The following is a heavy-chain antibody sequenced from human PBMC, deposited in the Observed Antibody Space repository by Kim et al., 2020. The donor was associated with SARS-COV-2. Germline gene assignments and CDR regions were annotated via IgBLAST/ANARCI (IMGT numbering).Heavy chain of an antibody. V-gene: IGHV3-74*01. J-gene: IGHJ4*02. D-gene: IGHD2-2*01. CDR3: AMLKGLVPTSTAFDY. CDR2: ISSDGRTT. CDR1: GFTFSNYC. Sequence: GGSLRLSCAASGFTFSNYCMLWVRQAPGKGLVWVAHISSDGRTTHYADSVKGRFTISRDNAKNTLFLQMNSLRAEDTAVYYCAMLKGLVPTSTAFDYWGQGTLVTVSS.